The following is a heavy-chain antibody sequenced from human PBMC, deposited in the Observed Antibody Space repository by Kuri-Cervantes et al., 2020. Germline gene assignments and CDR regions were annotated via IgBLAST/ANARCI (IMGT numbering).Heavy chain of an antibody. D-gene: IGHD3-10*01. Sequence: LRLSCTVSGGSISSGDYYWSWIRQRRGKGLEWIGYIYCSGSTYYNPHLKSRVTISVDTSKNQFSLKLSSVTDADTAVYDCARDGELDAFDIWGQGTMVTVSS. CDR3: ARDGELDAFDI. J-gene: IGHJ3*02. V-gene: IGHV4-30-4*01. CDR2: IYCSGST. CDR1: GGSISSGDYY.